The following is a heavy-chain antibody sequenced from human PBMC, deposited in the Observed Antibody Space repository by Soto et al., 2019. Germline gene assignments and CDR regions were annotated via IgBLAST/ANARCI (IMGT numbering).Heavy chain of an antibody. CDR2: IYPSDSDT. V-gene: IGHV5-51*01. Sequence: PGESLKISCKGSGYNFAGYWIAWVRQMPGKGLELMGIIYPSDSDTRYRPSFQGQVTISADKSISSAYLQWSSLRASDTALYYCARGGVSTRTFDYWGQGTPVTVSS. J-gene: IGHJ4*02. D-gene: IGHD3-3*01. CDR3: ARGGVSTRTFDY. CDR1: GYNFAGYW.